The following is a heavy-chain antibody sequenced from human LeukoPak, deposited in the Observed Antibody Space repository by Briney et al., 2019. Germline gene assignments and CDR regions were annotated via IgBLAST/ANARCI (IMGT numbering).Heavy chain of an antibody. CDR2: IKTDGSVT. J-gene: IGHJ6*02. V-gene: IGHV3-74*01. CDR3: ARGISMDV. Sequence: PGGSLRLSCAVSGFTFSNHWMHWVRQAPGKGLVWVSRIKTDGSVTNYADSVEGRFTISRDNAKSTLYLQMNSLRVEDTAVYYCARGISMDVWGQGTTVTVSS. CDR1: GFTFSNHW.